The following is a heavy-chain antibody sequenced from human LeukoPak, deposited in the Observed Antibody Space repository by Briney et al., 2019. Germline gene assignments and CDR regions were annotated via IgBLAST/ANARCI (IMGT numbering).Heavy chain of an antibody. D-gene: IGHD5-12*01. CDR1: GLTFSSYW. V-gene: IGHV3-7*01. J-gene: IGHJ4*02. Sequence: GGSLRLSCAASGLTFSSYWMSWVRQAPGKGLEWVANIKQDGSEKYYVDSVKGRFTISRDNAKNSLYLQMNSLRAEDTAVYYCARAGYEDYYFDYWGQGTLVTVSS. CDR2: IKQDGSEK. CDR3: ARAGYEDYYFDY.